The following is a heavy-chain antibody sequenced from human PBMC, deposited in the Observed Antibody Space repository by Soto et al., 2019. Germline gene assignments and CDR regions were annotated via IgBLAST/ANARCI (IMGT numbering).Heavy chain of an antibody. CDR3: ARHDYADRTFDL. Sequence: SETLSLTCIVSGGSVGTGANYWSWIRQPPGRALEWIGYIQYSGDTNYNSSLKSRVTISVDRSRKRFSLKLTSVTAADTAFYYCARHDYADRTFDLWGQGTKVTVSS. V-gene: IGHV4-61*08. CDR2: IQYSGDT. D-gene: IGHD5-12*01. CDR1: GGSVGTGANY. J-gene: IGHJ3*01.